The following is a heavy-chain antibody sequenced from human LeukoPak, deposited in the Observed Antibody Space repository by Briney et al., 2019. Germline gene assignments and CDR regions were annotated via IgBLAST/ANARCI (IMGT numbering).Heavy chain of an antibody. V-gene: IGHV3-30*18. CDR3: AKDLEGAADY. Sequence: PGGSLRLSCAASGFTFSSYGMHWVRQAPGKGLEWVAVISYDGSNRYYADSVKVRFTISRDNSKNTLYLQMNSLRAEDTAVYYCAKDLEGAADYWGQGTLVTVSS. D-gene: IGHD6-25*01. J-gene: IGHJ4*02. CDR1: GFTFSSYG. CDR2: ISYDGSNR.